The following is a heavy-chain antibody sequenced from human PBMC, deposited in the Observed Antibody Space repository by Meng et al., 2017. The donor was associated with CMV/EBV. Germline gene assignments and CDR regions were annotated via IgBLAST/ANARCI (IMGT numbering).Heavy chain of an antibody. J-gene: IGHJ5*01. D-gene: IGHD6-13*01. V-gene: IGHV2-5*04. Sequence: SGFPFSTSSVAVGWIRQPPGKALEWVALIYYNNNKHCNPSLESRLTITADTSKNQVVLTMTNMDPVDTGTYYCVQRKAAAARAWFDFWDQGTLVTVSS. CDR3: VQRKAAAARAWFDF. CDR1: GFPFSTSSVA. CDR2: IYYNNNK.